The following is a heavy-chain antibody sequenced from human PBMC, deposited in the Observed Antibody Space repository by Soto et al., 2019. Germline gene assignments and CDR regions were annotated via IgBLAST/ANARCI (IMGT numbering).Heavy chain of an antibody. Sequence: SEPLSLTCAVSGDSISSDKWWSWIRQPPGKGLQWIGEIYHSGSTKYNPSLKSRVIISVDKSKNQFSLKLSSVTDADTAVYYCARGETQQQRDYWGQGTLVTVS. CDR1: GDSISSDKW. V-gene: IGHV4-4*02. D-gene: IGHD6-13*01. CDR3: ARGETQQQRDY. J-gene: IGHJ4*02. CDR2: IYHSGST.